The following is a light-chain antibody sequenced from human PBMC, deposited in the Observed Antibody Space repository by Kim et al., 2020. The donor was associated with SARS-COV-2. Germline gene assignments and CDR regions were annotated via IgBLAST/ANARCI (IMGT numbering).Light chain of an antibody. CDR1: SLRSYY. CDR3: NSRDSSGNHHYV. CDR2: GKN. V-gene: IGLV3-19*01. J-gene: IGLJ1*01. Sequence: SSELTQDPAVSVALGQTVRITCQGDSLRSYYASWYRQKPGQAPVLVIYGKNNRPSGIPDRFSGSSSGNTASLTITGAQAEDEADYYCNSRDSSGNHHYVF.